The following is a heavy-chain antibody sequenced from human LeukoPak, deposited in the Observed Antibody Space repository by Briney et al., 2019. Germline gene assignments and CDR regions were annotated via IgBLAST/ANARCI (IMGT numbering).Heavy chain of an antibody. D-gene: IGHD4-23*01. V-gene: IGHV3-7*01. CDR2: MKEDGGEI. Sequence: TGGSLRLSCEASAFTFSSHWMSWVRQAPGKGLEWVASMKEDGGEINYVDSVKGRFTISRDNAKNSLFLQMNSLRVEDTAVYYCARDRGYSTFDYWGQGTLVTVSS. CDR1: AFTFSSHW. CDR3: ARDRGYSTFDY. J-gene: IGHJ4*02.